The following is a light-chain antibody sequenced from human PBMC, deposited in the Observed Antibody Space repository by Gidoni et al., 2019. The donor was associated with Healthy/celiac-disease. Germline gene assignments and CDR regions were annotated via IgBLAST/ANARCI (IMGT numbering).Light chain of an antibody. V-gene: IGLV2-14*01. CDR1: SSDVGGYNY. J-gene: IGLJ2*01. CDR3: SSHTSSSTPVV. CDR2: DVS. Sequence: QYALTQPASVSGSPGQSITISCTGTSSDVGGYNYVPWYQQHPGKATKLMIYDVSNRHSGVSNRFSGSKSGNTASLTISGLQAEDEADYYCSSHTSSSTPVVFGGGTKLTVL.